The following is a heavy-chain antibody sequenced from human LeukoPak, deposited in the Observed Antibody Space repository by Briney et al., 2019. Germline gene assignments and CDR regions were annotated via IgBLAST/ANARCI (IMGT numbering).Heavy chain of an antibody. D-gene: IGHD3-16*01. Sequence: GGSLRLSCSASGFTFSDYDMNWVRQAPGKGLEWVSSISGLSSYTYYGESVKGRFSISRDNAKNSLYLQMNSLGAEDTATYYCGRAFPPLRTSSAGDLWGQGILVTASS. V-gene: IGHV3-21*01. CDR3: GRAFPPLRTSSAGDL. CDR1: GFTFSDYD. J-gene: IGHJ4*02. CDR2: ISGLSSYT.